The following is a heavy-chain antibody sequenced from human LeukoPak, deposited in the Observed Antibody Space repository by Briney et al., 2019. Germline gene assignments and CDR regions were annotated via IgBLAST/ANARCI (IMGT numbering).Heavy chain of an antibody. D-gene: IGHD6-6*01. CDR1: GSIFTSYW. J-gene: IGHJ4*02. Sequence: GASLQISCKGSGSIFTSYWIGWVRQLPGKGLEWMGIIYPGDSDTRYSPSFQGQVTISADKSISTAYLQWSSLKASDTAMYYCAREALGFEYSSLYWGQGTLVTVSS. CDR3: AREALGFEYSSLY. CDR2: IYPGDSDT. V-gene: IGHV5-51*01.